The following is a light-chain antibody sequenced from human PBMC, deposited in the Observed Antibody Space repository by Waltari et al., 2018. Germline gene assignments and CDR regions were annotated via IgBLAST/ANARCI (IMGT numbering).Light chain of an antibody. CDR3: QHYGSDPVYT. J-gene: IGKJ2*01. V-gene: IGKV1-27*01. Sequence: DIQLTQSPSSLSASLGDRVTFSCRATQAIGNSLAWYQQRPGEVPGLLIFAASTLQSGFSSRFSGSGSGTDFTLTISRLQPEDVGTYFCQHYGSDPVYTFGQGTRL. CDR1: QAIGNS. CDR2: AAS.